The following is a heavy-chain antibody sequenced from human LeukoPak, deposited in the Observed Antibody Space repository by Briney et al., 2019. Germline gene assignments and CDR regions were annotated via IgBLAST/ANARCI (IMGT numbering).Heavy chain of an antibody. D-gene: IGHD1-26*01. J-gene: IGHJ3*02. V-gene: IGHV3-15*01. CDR1: GFTFSNAW. CDR3: ATYRTYWAPGAFDI. CDR2: IKSKTDGGTT. Sequence: GGSLRLSCSASGFTFSNAWMNWVRQAPGKGLEWVGRIKSKTDGGTTDVAAPVEARFTISRDDSKNTVYLQMNSLQAEDTAVYFCATYRTYWAPGAFDIWGQGTMVTVSS.